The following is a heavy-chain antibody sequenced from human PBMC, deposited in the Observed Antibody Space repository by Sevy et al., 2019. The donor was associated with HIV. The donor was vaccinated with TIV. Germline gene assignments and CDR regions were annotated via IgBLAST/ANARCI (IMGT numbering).Heavy chain of an antibody. CDR3: ARAPTDFWTGGMAV. CDR2: INPISAGT. J-gene: IGHJ6*02. CDR1: GYAFTGYY. Sequence: ASVKVSCKASGYAFTGYYIHWVRQAPGQGLEWMGRINPISAGTDDSQKFQGRVTMTRDTSISTAYMDVSRLTSDDMAVYYGARAPTDFWTGGMAVWGQGTVVTVSS. D-gene: IGHD3-3*01. V-gene: IGHV1-2*06.